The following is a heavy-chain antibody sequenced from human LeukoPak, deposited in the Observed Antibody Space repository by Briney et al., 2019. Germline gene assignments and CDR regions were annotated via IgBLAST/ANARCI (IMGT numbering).Heavy chain of an antibody. CDR2: VKQDGSEN. J-gene: IGHJ4*02. CDR3: VRDFRFLDDY. D-gene: IGHD3-3*01. Sequence: PGGSLRLSCAASGFTFSTYWMTWVRQAPGKGLEWVGNVKQDGSENYYADSVKGRLTISRDNAKNSLYLQMNSLRAEDTAVYYCVRDFRFLDDYWGQGTLVTVSS. V-gene: IGHV3-7*01. CDR1: GFTFSTYW.